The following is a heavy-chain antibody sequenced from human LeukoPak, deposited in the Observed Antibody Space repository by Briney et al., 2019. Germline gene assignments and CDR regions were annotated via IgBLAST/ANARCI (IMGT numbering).Heavy chain of an antibody. CDR1: GGSVSSHDYY. J-gene: IGHJ4*02. CDR2: IYYGGST. V-gene: IGHV4-30-4*02. D-gene: IGHD3-10*01. CDR3: ARSTRGPLYYFDY. Sequence: PSETLSLTCTVSGGSVSSHDYYWTWIRQPPGKGLEWIGYIYYGGSTSYNPSLKSRVTISVDTSKNQFSLKLSSVTAADTAVYYCARSTRGPLYYFDYWGQGTLVTVSS.